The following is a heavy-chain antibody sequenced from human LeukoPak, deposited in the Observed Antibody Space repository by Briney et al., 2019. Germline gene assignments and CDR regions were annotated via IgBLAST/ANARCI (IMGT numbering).Heavy chain of an antibody. D-gene: IGHD3-10*01. CDR1: GFTFSNYE. CDR2: IDTASTYI. V-gene: IGHV3-21*01. Sequence: PGGSLRLSCAASGFTFSNYEMNWVRQAPGKGLEWVSSIDTASTYIYYADSLKGRFTISRDNAKNSLYLQMNSLRAEDTAMYYCATLGSSGMVHGNLDLWGQGTLVTVSS. CDR3: ATLGSSGMVHGNLDL. J-gene: IGHJ5*02.